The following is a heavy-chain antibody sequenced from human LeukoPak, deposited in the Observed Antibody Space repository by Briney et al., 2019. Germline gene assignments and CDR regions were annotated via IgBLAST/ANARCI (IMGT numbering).Heavy chain of an antibody. D-gene: IGHD6-13*01. CDR2: ISSSGSTI. V-gene: IGHV3-48*01. CDR3: ARYGSSWSFDY. J-gene: IGHJ4*02. Sequence: PGGSLRLSCTASGFTFRTFNMHWVRQAPGKGLEWVSYISSSGSTIYYADSVKGRSTTSRDNAKNSLYLQMNSLRAEDTAVYYCARYGSSWSFDYWGQGTLVTVSS. CDR1: GFTFRTFN.